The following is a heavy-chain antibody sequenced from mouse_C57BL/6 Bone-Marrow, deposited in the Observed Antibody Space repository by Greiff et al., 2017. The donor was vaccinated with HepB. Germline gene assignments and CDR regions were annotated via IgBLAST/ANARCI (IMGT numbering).Heavy chain of an antibody. CDR2: IYPRSGNT. CDR1: GYTFTSYG. Sequence: QVQLQQSGAELARPGASVKLSCKASGYTFTSYGISWVKQRTGQGLVWIGEIYPRSGNTYYNEKFKGKATLTADKSSSTAYMELRNLTAEDSAVYFCERGNYGARFAYWGQGTLVTVSA. V-gene: IGHV1-81*01. D-gene: IGHD1-1*01. CDR3: ERGNYGARFAY. J-gene: IGHJ3*01.